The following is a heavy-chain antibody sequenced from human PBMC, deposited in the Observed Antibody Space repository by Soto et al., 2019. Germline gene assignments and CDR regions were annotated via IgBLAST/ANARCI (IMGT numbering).Heavy chain of an antibody. Sequence: GGSLRLSCAASGFTFSSYAMSWVRQAPGKGLEWVSAISGSGGSTYYADSVKGRFTISRDNSKNTLYLQMNSLRAEDTAVYYCAKVLGWLQLLGYFDYWGQGTLVTVSS. D-gene: IGHD5-12*01. V-gene: IGHV3-23*01. J-gene: IGHJ4*02. CDR3: AKVLGWLQLLGYFDY. CDR2: ISGSGGST. CDR1: GFTFSSYA.